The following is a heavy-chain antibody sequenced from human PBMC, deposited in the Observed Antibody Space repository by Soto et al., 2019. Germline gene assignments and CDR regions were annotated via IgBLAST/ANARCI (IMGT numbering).Heavy chain of an antibody. CDR1: GGSISSGDYY. CDR2: IYYSGST. CDR3: ARKLYCSSTSCSYYYGMDV. Sequence: PSETLSLTCTVSGGSISSGDYYWSWIRQPPGKGLEWIGYIYYSGSTYYNPSLKSRVTISVDTSKNQFSLKLSSVTAADTAVYYYARKLYCSSTSCSYYYGMDVWGQGTTVTVSS. J-gene: IGHJ6*02. V-gene: IGHV4-30-4*01. D-gene: IGHD2-2*01.